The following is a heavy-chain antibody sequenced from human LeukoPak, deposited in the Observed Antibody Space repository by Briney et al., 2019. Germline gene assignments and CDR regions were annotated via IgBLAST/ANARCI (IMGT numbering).Heavy chain of an antibody. CDR3: TTGLRWSQPIDY. CDR2: IKTKTEGETI. J-gene: IGHJ4*02. D-gene: IGHD4-23*01. Sequence: GGSLRLSCAASGFSFSNSYMTWVRQAPGKGLEWVGRIKTKTEGETIHYAAPVKGRFTISRDDSKDTLYLQMNSLKTEDTAVYYCTTGLRWSQPIDYWGRGSLVTVSS. V-gene: IGHV3-15*01. CDR1: GFSFSNSY.